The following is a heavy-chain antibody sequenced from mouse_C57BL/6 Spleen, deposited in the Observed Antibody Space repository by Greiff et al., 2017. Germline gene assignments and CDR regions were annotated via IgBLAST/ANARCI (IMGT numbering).Heavy chain of an antibody. Sequence: VQLVESGAELVKPGASVKMSCKASGYTFTTYPIEWMKQNHGKSLEWIGNFHPYNDDTKYNEKFKGKATLTVEKSSSTVYLELSRLTSDDSAVYYCARSYYGSLYFDYWGQGTTLTVSS. J-gene: IGHJ2*01. CDR2: FHPYNDDT. D-gene: IGHD2-2*01. CDR3: ARSYYGSLYFDY. CDR1: GYTFTTYP. V-gene: IGHV1-47*01.